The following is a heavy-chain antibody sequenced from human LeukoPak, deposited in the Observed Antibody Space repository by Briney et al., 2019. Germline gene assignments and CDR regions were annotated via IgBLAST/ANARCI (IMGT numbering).Heavy chain of an antibody. V-gene: IGHV3-15*01. CDR1: GFTFSNAW. CDR2: IKSKTDGGTT. J-gene: IGHJ6*03. Sequence: GGSLRLSCAASGFTFSNAWMSWVRQAPGKGLEWVGRIKSKTDGGTTDYAAPVKGRFTISRDDSKNTLYLQMNSLKTEDTAVYYCARAPGATIFGVVIIPDCYMDVWGKGTTVTVSS. CDR3: ARAPGATIFGVVIIPDCYMDV. D-gene: IGHD3-3*01.